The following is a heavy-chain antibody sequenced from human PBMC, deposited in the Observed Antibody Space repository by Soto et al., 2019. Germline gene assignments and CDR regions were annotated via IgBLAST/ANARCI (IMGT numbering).Heavy chain of an antibody. CDR3: ARDYGGKSSCFDY. CDR2: INAGNGNT. V-gene: IGHV1-3*01. D-gene: IGHD2-15*01. Sequence: ASVKVSCKASGYTFTSYAMHWVRQAPGQRLEWMGWINAGNGNTKYSQKFQGRVTITRDTSASTAYMELRSLRSDDTAVYYCARDYGGKSSCFDYWGQGTLVTVSS. CDR1: GYTFTSYA. J-gene: IGHJ4*02.